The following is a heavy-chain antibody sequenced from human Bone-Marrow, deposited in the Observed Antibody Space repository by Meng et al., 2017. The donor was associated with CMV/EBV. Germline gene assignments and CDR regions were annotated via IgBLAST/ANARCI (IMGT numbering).Heavy chain of an antibody. V-gene: IGHV5-51*01. J-gene: IGHJ4*02. Sequence: GESLKISCMGSGYIFTSYWIGWVRQMPGKGLEWVGIIYPGDSDTRYSPSYQGQVTISADRSISTAYLQWSSLKASDTAMYYCAGHRTGGSGPSGSVYLWGQGTLVTVSS. D-gene: IGHD1-26*01. CDR2: IYPGDSDT. CDR1: GYIFTSYW. CDR3: AGHRTGGSGPSGSVYL.